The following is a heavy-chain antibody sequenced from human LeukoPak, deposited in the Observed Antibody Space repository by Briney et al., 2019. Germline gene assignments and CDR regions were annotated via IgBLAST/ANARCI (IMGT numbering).Heavy chain of an antibody. CDR3: AKDAQRGFDYSNSLEN. CDR1: GFTFSHYG. CDR2: IWSDGTNQ. Sequence: GRSLRLSCAAAGFTFSHYGMHWVRHAQGKGLEWVAVIWSDGTNQYYADSVKGRFTISRDDSGNTVYLQMNSLRPEDTAVYYCAKDAQRGFDYSNSLENWGQGTPVTVST. J-gene: IGHJ4*02. D-gene: IGHD4-11*01. V-gene: IGHV3-33*06.